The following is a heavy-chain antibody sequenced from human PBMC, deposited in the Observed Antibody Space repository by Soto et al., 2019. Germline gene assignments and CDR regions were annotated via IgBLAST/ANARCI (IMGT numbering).Heavy chain of an antibody. V-gene: IGHV3-64*01. Sequence: EVQLVESGGGLVQPGGSLRLSCAASGFTFSSYAMHWVRQAPGKGLEYVSAISSNGGSTYYANSVKGRFTISRDNSKNTLYLQMGSLRAEDMAVYYCARGIYYYSYMDVWGKGTTVTVSS. J-gene: IGHJ6*03. CDR3: ARGIYYYSYMDV. CDR2: ISSNGGST. CDR1: GFTFSSYA.